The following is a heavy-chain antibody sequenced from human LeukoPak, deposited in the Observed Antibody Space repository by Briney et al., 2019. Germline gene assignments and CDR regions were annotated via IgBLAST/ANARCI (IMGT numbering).Heavy chain of an antibody. CDR1: GGSISSSNW. V-gene: IGHV4-4*02. D-gene: IGHD6-13*01. Sequence: PSGTLSLTCAVSGGSISSSNWWSWVRQPPGKGLEWIGEIYHSGSTNYNPSLKSRVTISVDTSKNQFSLKLSSVTAADTAVYYCARVRVWNWFDPWGQGTLVTVSS. CDR2: IYHSGST. CDR3: ARVRVWNWFDP. J-gene: IGHJ5*02.